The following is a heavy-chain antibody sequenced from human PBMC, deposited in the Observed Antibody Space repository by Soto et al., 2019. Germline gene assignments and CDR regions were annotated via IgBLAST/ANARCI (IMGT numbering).Heavy chain of an antibody. J-gene: IGHJ4*02. Sequence: PSETLSLTCTVSGGSLSSYYWTWIRQPPGKGLEWIGYIYHSGSTYYNPSLKSRVTISVDRSKNQFSLKLSSVTAADTAVYYCTRVPDYWGQGTLVTVSS. CDR1: GGSLSSYY. CDR3: TRVPDY. V-gene: IGHV4-59*12. CDR2: IYHSGST.